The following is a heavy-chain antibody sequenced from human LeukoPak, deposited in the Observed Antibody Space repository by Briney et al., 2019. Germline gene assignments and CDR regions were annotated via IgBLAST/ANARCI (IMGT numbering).Heavy chain of an antibody. CDR2: ISSSSSCI. CDR1: GFTFSSYS. V-gene: IGHV3-21*01. CDR3: ARGITMIDDAFDI. Sequence: PGGSLRLSCAASGFTFSSYSMNWVRQAPGKGLEWVSSISSSSSCIYYADSVKGRFTISRDNAKNSLYLQMNSLRAEDTAVYYCARGITMIDDAFDIWGQGTMVTVSS. D-gene: IGHD3-22*01. J-gene: IGHJ3*02.